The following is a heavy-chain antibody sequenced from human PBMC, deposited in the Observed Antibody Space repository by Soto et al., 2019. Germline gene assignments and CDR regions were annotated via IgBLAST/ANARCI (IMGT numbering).Heavy chain of an antibody. D-gene: IGHD6-13*01. J-gene: IGHJ3*02. CDR2: ISSSGSTI. CDR3: ARDYGIAAAGTVGDDAFDI. V-gene: IGHV3-48*03. Sequence: GGSLRLSCAASGFTFSSYEMNWVRQAPGKGLEWVSYISSSGSTIYYADSVKGRFTISRDNAKNSLYLQMNSLRAEDTAVYYCARDYGIAAAGTVGDDAFDIWGQGTMVTVSS. CDR1: GFTFSSYE.